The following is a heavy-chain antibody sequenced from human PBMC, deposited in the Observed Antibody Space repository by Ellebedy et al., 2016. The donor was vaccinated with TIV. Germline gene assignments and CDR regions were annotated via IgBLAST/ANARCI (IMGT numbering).Heavy chain of an antibody. Sequence: GESLKISCAASGFTVSSNYMSWVRQAPGKGLEWVSVIYSDGTTYYADSVKGRFTISRDNSKNTLYLQMNSLRVEDTAVYYCTTGLPYSSGWWGGMDVWGQGTTVTVSS. CDR2: IYSDGTT. V-gene: IGHV3-53*01. D-gene: IGHD6-19*01. J-gene: IGHJ6*02. CDR1: GFTVSSNY. CDR3: TTGLPYSSGWWGGMDV.